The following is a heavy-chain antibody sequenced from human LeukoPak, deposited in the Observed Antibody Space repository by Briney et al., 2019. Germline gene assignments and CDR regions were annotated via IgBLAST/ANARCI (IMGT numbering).Heavy chain of an antibody. CDR1: GGSISSYY. D-gene: IGHD4-23*01. J-gene: IGHJ3*02. CDR2: IYYSGST. CDR3: AREIGGDAFDI. V-gene: IGHV4-59*01. Sequence: SETLSLTCAVSGGSISSYYWSWIRQPPGKGLEWIGYIYYSGSTNYNPSLKSRVTISVDTSKNQFSLKLSSVTAADTAVYYCAREIGGDAFDIWGQGTMVTVSS.